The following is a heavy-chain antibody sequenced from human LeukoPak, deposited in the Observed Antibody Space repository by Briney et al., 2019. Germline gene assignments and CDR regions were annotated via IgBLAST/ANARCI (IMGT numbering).Heavy chain of an antibody. CDR3: ARGAAGTPLDAFDI. J-gene: IGHJ3*02. Sequence: GGSLRLSRAASGFTFSSYSMNCVRQAPGKGLEWVSSISSSSSYIYYADSVKGRFTISRDNAKNSLYLQMNSLRAEDTAVYYCARGAAGTPLDAFDIWGQGTMVTVSS. CDR2: ISSSSSYI. V-gene: IGHV3-21*01. D-gene: IGHD6-13*01. CDR1: GFTFSSYS.